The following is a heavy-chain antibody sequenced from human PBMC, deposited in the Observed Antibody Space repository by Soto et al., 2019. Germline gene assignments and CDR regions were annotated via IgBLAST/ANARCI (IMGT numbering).Heavy chain of an antibody. V-gene: IGHV4-34*01. CDR2: INHSGST. D-gene: IGHD3-10*01. J-gene: IGHJ6*02. Sequence: QVQLKQWGAGLLKPSATLSLTCAVFGGSFSGYYWSWIRQPPGKGLEWIGEINHSGSTNYNPSLKSRVTISVDTSKNQFSLKLSSVTAADTAVYYCARVSGIYYYGMDVWGQGTTVTVSS. CDR1: GGSFSGYY. CDR3: ARVSGIYYYGMDV.